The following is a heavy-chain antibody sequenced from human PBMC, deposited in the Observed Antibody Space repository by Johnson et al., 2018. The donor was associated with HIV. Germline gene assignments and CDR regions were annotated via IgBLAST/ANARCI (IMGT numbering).Heavy chain of an antibody. J-gene: IGHJ3*02. V-gene: IGHV3-13*01. Sequence: VQLVESGGGLVQPGGSLRLSCAASGCTFSRSDMHWVRQGRGKGLEWVSGIASACGTSSPGSVTGRFTISRDNAKNSLYLQMNSLRAEDTALYYCARDWFMVQGADAFDIWGQGTMVTVSS. CDR3: ARDWFMVQGADAFDI. CDR2: IASACGT. D-gene: IGHD3-10*01. CDR1: GCTFSRSD.